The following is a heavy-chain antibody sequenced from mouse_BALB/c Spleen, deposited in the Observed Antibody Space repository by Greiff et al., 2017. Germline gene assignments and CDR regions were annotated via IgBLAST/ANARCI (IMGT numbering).Heavy chain of an antibody. CDR2: IDPANGNT. J-gene: IGHJ3*01. D-gene: IGHD2-14*01. CDR3: ARDRHRYDEAY. Sequence: EVKLQESGAELVKPGASVKLSCTASGFNIKDTYMHWVKQRPEQGLEWIGRIDPANGNTKYDPKFQGKATITADTSSNTAYLQLSSLTSEDTAVYYCARDRHRYDEAYWGQGTLVTVSA. CDR1: GFNIKDTY. V-gene: IGHV14-3*02.